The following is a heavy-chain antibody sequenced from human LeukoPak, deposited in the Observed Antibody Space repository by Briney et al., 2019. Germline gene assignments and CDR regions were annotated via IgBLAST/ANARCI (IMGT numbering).Heavy chain of an antibody. CDR2: INHSGSP. J-gene: IGHJ6*03. V-gene: IGHV4-34*10. CDR1: GGSFGTYY. CDR3: ARDQRMVYASYYYYYMDV. D-gene: IGHD2-8*01. Sequence: SETLSLTCAVHGGSFGTYYWSWIRQPPGKGLEWIGEINHSGSPNYNPSLKSRVTMSVDTSKNQFSLKLSSVTAADTAVYYCARDQRMVYASYYYYYMDVWGKGTTVTVSS.